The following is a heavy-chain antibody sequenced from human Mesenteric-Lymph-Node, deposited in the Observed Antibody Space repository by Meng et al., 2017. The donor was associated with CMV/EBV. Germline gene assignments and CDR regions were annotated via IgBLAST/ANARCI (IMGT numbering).Heavy chain of an antibody. J-gene: IGHJ4*02. Sequence: ASGGTFSSYAISWVRQAPGQGLEWMGGIIPIFGTANYAQKFQGRVTITTDESTSTAYMELSSLRSEDTAVYYCARDLGVATARNDDYWGQGTLVTVSS. CDR3: ARDLGVATARNDDY. CDR2: IIPIFGTA. CDR1: GGTFSSYA. V-gene: IGHV1-69*05. D-gene: IGHD5-12*01.